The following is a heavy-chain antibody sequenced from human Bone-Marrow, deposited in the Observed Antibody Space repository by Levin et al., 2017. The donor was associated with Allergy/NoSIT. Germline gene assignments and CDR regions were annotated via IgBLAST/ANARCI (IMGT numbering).Heavy chain of an antibody. CDR3: TADTNIVMFQLRYGMDI. CDR2: ISGSGGST. V-gene: IGHV3-23*01. Sequence: PGGSLRLSCAASGLPFTTYGMNWVRQAPGKGLEWVSAISGSGGSTYYADSVKGRFTVSRDNDKNRLYLQMHSLRVGDTATYYCTADTNIVMFQLRYGMDIWGQGTTVAVSS. D-gene: IGHD1-26*01. CDR1: GLPFTTYG. J-gene: IGHJ6*02.